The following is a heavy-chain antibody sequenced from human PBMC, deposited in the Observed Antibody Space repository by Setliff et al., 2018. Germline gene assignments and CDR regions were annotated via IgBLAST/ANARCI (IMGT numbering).Heavy chain of an antibody. CDR3: ARINFYVSSGYYYAPDL. V-gene: IGHV4-34*10. CDR2: INHSGST. D-gene: IGHD3-22*01. J-gene: IGHJ5*02. CDR1: GGSFSDYY. Sequence: ASETLSLTCTVYGGSFSDYYWGWIRQPPGKGLEWIAEINHSGSTNYNPSLKSRVTITTDTSATTAYMELKNLRSDDTAVYYCARINFYVSSGYYYAPDLWGQGTLVTVSS.